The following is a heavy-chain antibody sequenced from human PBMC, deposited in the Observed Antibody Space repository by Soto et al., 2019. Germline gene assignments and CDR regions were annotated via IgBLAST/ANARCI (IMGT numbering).Heavy chain of an antibody. D-gene: IGHD1-1*01. Sequence: SETLSLTCSVSGDSISRNYWGWIRQPPGKGLEWVGSISYSGSTFYNPSLKSRVTISMDTSKNQLSLTLTSVAAADTAVYYCARDPSGQPPLYRFDPWGQGTLVTVSS. CDR1: GDSISRNY. CDR2: ISYSGST. J-gene: IGHJ5*02. V-gene: IGHV4-59*01. CDR3: ARDPSGQPPLYRFDP.